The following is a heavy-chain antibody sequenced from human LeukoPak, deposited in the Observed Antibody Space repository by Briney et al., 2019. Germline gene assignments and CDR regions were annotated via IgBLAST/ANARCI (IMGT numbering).Heavy chain of an antibody. Sequence: GGSLRLSCAASGFTFSNYEMNWVRQAPGKGLEWLSYISSVSTIYSADSVRGRFTPSRDNAKNSLYLQMNSLRAEDTAVYYCARGVWQGGNYYNYFDYWGQGTLVTVSS. V-gene: IGHV3-48*03. D-gene: IGHD1-26*01. CDR1: GFTFSNYE. CDR3: ARGVWQGGNYYNYFDY. J-gene: IGHJ4*02. CDR2: ISSVSTI.